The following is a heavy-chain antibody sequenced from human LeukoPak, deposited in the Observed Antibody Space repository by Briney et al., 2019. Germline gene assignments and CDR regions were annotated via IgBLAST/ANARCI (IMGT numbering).Heavy chain of an antibody. D-gene: IGHD5-18*01. CDR2: ITASRGNT. CDR3: AKGNGYSYGRYYFDY. J-gene: IGHJ4*02. Sequence: HPGGSLRLSCAASGFTFSSYAMGWVRQAPGKGLECVSAITASRGNTYYADSVKGRFTISRDNSKNTLYLQVNSLRAEDTAVYYCAKGNGYSYGRYYFDYWGQGTLVTVSS. V-gene: IGHV3-23*01. CDR1: GFTFSSYA.